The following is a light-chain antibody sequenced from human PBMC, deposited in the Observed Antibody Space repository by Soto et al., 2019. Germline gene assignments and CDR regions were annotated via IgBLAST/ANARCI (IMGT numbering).Light chain of an antibody. Sequence: QSVLTQPPSGSGAPGQRVTISCTGSSSNIGAGYNVHWYQQVPGTAPKLLIYGDSNRPSGVPDRFSGSKSGTSASLAITGLQAEDEADYYCQSYDSSLSGWLFGGGAKVTVL. V-gene: IGLV1-40*01. CDR1: SSNIGAGYN. J-gene: IGLJ3*02. CDR3: QSYDSSLSGWL. CDR2: GDS.